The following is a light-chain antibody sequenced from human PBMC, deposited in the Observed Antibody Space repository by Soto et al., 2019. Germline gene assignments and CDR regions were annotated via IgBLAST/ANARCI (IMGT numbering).Light chain of an antibody. CDR2: KAS. J-gene: IGKJ1*01. CDR1: QSISTW. Sequence: DIQVSQSPSTLTASLGDRVTITCRAGQSISTWLAWYQQEPGKAPKLLSHKASSLQSGVPSRFRGSGSGTDFTITISSLPPDDFATYYCQKYNSYSPTFGQGTKVDIK. CDR3: QKYNSYSPT. V-gene: IGKV1-5*03.